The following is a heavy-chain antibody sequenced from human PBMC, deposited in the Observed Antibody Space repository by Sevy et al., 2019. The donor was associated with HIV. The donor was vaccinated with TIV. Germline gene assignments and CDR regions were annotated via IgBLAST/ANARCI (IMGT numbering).Heavy chain of an antibody. J-gene: IGHJ6*03. D-gene: IGHD3-22*01. CDR2: ISSSTSTI. CDR3: ARNSYYYDSSGYYFHYMDV. Sequence: GGSLRLSCAASGFTFSSYNMNWVRQAPGKGLEWVSYISSSTSTIYYADSVKGRFTISRDNARNSLYLQMNSLRDEDTALYYCARNSYYYDSSGYYFHYMDVWGKGTTVTVSS. CDR1: GFTFSSYN. V-gene: IGHV3-48*02.